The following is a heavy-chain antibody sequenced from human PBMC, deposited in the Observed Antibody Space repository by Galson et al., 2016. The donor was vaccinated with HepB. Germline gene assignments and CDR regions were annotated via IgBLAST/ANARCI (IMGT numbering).Heavy chain of an antibody. Sequence: SLRLSCAASGFFFSGRAMSWVRQAPGKGLEWVSGINRYGATTGYAASVKGRFTISRDNSNNTLYLQMNSLRTEDTAVYYCARDDYSGGRGSPDYWGQGTLGTVSA. CDR1: GFFFSGRA. CDR3: ARDDYSGGRGSPDY. V-gene: IGHV3-23*01. J-gene: IGHJ4*02. CDR2: INRYGATT. D-gene: IGHD4/OR15-4a*01.